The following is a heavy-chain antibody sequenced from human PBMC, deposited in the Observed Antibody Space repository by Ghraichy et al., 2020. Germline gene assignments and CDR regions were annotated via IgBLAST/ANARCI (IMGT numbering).Heavy chain of an antibody. CDR1: GFTFSSYS. CDR2: ISSSSSYI. Sequence: GGSLRLSCAASGFTFSSYSMNWVRQAPGKGLEWVSSISSSSSYIYYADSVKGRFTISRDNAKNSLYLQMNSLRAEDTAVYYCARVSGVTYYYDSSGYLFDAFDIWGQGTMVTVSS. J-gene: IGHJ3*02. CDR3: ARVSGVTYYYDSSGYLFDAFDI. D-gene: IGHD3-22*01. V-gene: IGHV3-21*01.